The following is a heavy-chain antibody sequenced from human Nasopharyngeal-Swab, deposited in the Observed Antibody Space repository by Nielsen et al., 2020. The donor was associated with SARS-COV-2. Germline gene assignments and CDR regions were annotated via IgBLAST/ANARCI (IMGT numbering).Heavy chain of an antibody. V-gene: IGHV3-53*01. D-gene: IGHD2-8*01. J-gene: IGHJ1*01. CDR1: GLIVSSTY. CDR2: TEIGGIT. CDR3: ARDLGGGYCTTINCLGS. Sequence: GESLKISCAVSGLIVSSTYMSWVRQAPGKGLEWVSVTEIGGITHYADSVKGRFTISRDSSTNTLYLQMNSLRVEDTAVYYCARDLGGGYCTTINCLGSWGQGTLVTVSS.